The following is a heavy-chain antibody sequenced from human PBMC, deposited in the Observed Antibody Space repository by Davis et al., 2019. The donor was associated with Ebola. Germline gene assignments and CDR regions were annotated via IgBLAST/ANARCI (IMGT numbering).Heavy chain of an antibody. Sequence: GESLKISCAASGFTFSSYAMSWVRQAPGKGLEWVSAISGSGGSTYYADSVKGRFTISRDNSKNTLYLQMNSLRAEDTAVYYCAKDSPISSSWKEGYWGQGTLVTVSS. D-gene: IGHD6-13*01. J-gene: IGHJ4*02. CDR3: AKDSPISSSWKEGY. V-gene: IGHV3-23*01. CDR2: ISGSGGST. CDR1: GFTFSSYA.